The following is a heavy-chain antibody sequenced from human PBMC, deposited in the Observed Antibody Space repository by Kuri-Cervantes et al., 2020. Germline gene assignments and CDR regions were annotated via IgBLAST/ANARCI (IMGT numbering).Heavy chain of an antibody. D-gene: IGHD3-16*01. J-gene: IGHJ4*02. V-gene: IGHV1-2*02. CDR1: GYIFTYYF. CDR2: INPNTGGT. Sequence: ASVKVSCKTSGYIFTYYFMYWIRQAPGQGLEWMGWINPNTGGTNYAQKFQGRVTMTTDTSTSTAYMELRSLKSDDTAVYYCARDRVAYTSDSWGQGTLVTVSS. CDR3: ARDRVAYTSDS.